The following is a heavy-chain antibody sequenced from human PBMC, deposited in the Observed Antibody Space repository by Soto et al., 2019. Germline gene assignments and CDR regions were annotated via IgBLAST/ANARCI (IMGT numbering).Heavy chain of an antibody. CDR3: ARPPGPAYQVLQHRIYYFDY. CDR2: ISSYNGHT. J-gene: IGHJ4*02. D-gene: IGHD2-2*01. V-gene: IGHV1-18*01. CDR1: GYTFTNYG. Sequence: ASVKVSCKASGYTFTNYGMSWVRQAPGQGLEWMGWISSYNGHTNYAQKFQGRVTMTTDTSTSTAYMDLRSLKSDDTAVYYCARPPGPAYQVLQHRIYYFDYWGQGTLVTVSS.